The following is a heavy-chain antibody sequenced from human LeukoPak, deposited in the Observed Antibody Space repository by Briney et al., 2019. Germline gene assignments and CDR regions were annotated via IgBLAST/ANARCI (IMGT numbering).Heavy chain of an antibody. D-gene: IGHD3-22*01. J-gene: IGHJ4*02. CDR1: GGTFSSYA. CDR2: IIPIFGTA. V-gene: IGHV1-69*13. Sequence: ASVKVSCKAFGGTFSSYAISWVRQGPGQGLEWMGGIIPIFGTANYAQKFQGRVTITADESTSTAYMELSSLRSEDTAVYYCARMWDYYDSSGLGGWGQGTLVTLSS. CDR3: ARMWDYYDSSGLGG.